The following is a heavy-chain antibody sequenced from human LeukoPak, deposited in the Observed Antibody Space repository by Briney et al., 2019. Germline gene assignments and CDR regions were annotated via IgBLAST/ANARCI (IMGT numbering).Heavy chain of an antibody. CDR2: ISYHGSNK. D-gene: IGHD6-19*01. J-gene: IGHJ4*02. CDR3: AKGHSSGWYYFDY. Sequence: GVSLRLSCAASGFTFSGYGMHWVRQVPGKGLEWVAVISYHGSNKYYADSVKGRFTISRDNSKNTLYLQMNSLRAEDTAMYYCAKGHSSGWYYFDYWGQGTLVTVSS. CDR1: GFTFSGYG. V-gene: IGHV3-30*18.